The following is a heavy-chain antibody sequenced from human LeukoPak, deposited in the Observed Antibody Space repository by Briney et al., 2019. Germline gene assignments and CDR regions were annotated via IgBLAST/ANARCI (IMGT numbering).Heavy chain of an antibody. V-gene: IGHV4-34*01. D-gene: IGHD2-2*01. CDR3: ARAVIVVVPAATYFDY. CDR1: GGSFSGYY. Sequence: SETLSLTCAVYGGSFSGYYWSWIRQPPGKGLEWIGEINHSGSTNYNPSLKSRVTISVDTSKNQFSLKLSSVTAADTAVYYCARAVIVVVPAATYFDYWGQGTLVTVSS. J-gene: IGHJ4*02. CDR2: INHSGST.